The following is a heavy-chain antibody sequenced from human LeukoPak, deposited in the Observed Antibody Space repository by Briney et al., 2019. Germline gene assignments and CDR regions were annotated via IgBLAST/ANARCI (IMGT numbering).Heavy chain of an antibody. CDR3: ARDRSSSWSLASMDV. J-gene: IGHJ6*02. V-gene: IGHV3-21*01. CDR1: GFTFSSYS. Sequence: GGSLRLSCAASGFTFSSYSMNWVRQAPGKGLEWVSSISSSSSYIYYADSVKGRFTISRDNAKNSLYLQMNSLRAEDTAVYYCARDRSSSWSLASMDVWGQGTTVTVSS. D-gene: IGHD6-13*01. CDR2: ISSSSSYI.